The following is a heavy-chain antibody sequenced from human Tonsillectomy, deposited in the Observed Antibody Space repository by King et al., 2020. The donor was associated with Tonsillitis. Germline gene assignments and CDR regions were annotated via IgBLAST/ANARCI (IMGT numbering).Heavy chain of an antibody. V-gene: IGHV3-23*04. D-gene: IGHD4-23*01. Sequence: VQLVESGGGLVQPGGSLRLSCAASGFTFSSYAMSWVHQAPGKGLEWVSTISGSGGSTYYADSVKGRFTISRDNSKNMLFLQMNSLRAEDRALYYCAKPMTTVARPYFDYWGQGTLVTVSS. J-gene: IGHJ4*02. CDR3: AKPMTTVARPYFDY. CDR1: GFTFSSYA. CDR2: ISGSGGST.